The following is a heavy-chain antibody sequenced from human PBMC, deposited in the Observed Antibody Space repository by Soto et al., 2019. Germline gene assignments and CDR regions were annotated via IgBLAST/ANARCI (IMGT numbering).Heavy chain of an antibody. J-gene: IGHJ4*02. CDR1: GFIFSSYD. Sequence: EVQPVESGGGLVQPGGSLRLSCAASGFIFSSYDMHWVRQATGKGLEWVSAIGTAGDTYYPGSVKGRFTISRENAKNSLYLQMNTLRAEDTAVYYCARGGDYGGNSYLDYWGRGTLVTVSS. CDR2: IGTAGDT. V-gene: IGHV3-13*01. D-gene: IGHD4-17*01. CDR3: ARGGDYGGNSYLDY.